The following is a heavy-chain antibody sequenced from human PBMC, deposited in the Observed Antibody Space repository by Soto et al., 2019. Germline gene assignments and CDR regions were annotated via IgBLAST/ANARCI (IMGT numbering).Heavy chain of an antibody. J-gene: IGHJ4*02. CDR3: ARSPGYSGYDPLDY. D-gene: IGHD5-12*01. V-gene: IGHV3-30-3*01. CDR1: GFTFSSYA. Sequence: PGGSLRLSCAASGFTFSSYAMHWVRQAPGKGLEWVAVISYDGSNKYYADSVKGRFTISRDNSKNTLYLQMNSLRAEDTAVYYCARSPGYSGYDPLDYWGQGTLVTVSS. CDR2: ISYDGSNK.